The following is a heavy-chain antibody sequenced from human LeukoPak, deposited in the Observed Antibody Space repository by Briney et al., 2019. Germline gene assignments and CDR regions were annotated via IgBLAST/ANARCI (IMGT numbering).Heavy chain of an antibody. D-gene: IGHD3-22*01. Sequence: SETLSLTCTVSGGSIGSYYWSWIRQPAGKGLEWIGRIYTTGITNYNPSLKSRVTMSVDTSKNQFSLKLTSVTAADTAVYYCARDGYYYDSSGYYFWGQGTLVTVSS. CDR2: IYTTGIT. V-gene: IGHV4-4*07. CDR1: GGSIGSYY. CDR3: ARDGYYYDSSGYYF. J-gene: IGHJ4*02.